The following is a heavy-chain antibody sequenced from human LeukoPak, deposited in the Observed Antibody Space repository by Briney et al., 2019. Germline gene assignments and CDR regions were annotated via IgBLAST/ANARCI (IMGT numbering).Heavy chain of an antibody. CDR2: ISAYNGHT. CDR3: ARETDFWSGYYTPYYFDY. J-gene: IGHJ4*02. CDR1: GYTFTDYG. D-gene: IGHD3-3*01. V-gene: IGHV1-18*01. Sequence: GASVKVSCKASGYTFTDYGINWVRQAPGQGLGWMGWISAYNGHTNYAQNLPGRVTLTTDTSTSTAYKGLRSLGSDDTAVYYCARETDFWSGYYTPYYFDYWGQGTLVTVSS.